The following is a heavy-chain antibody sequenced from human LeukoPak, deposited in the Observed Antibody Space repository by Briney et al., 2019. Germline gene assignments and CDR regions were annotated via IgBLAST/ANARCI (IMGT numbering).Heavy chain of an antibody. D-gene: IGHD1-26*01. CDR3: ARGAGSGSYYPIDY. CDR2: INPNSGGT. V-gene: IGHV1-2*02. Sequence: ASVKVSCKASGDIFTGYYMQWVRQAPGQGLEWMGWINPNSGGTNYAQKFQGRVTMTRDTSISTAYMELSRLRSDDTAVYYCARGAGSGSYYPIDYWGQGTLVTVSS. CDR1: GDIFTGYY. J-gene: IGHJ4*02.